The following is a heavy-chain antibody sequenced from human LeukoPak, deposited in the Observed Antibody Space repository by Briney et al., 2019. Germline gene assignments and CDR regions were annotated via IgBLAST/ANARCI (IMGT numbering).Heavy chain of an antibody. Sequence: SETLSLTCAVSGYSISSGYYWGLIRQPPVKGLEWIGSIYHSGSTYYNPSLKSRVTISVDTSKNQFSLKLSSVTAADTAVYYCASAVVPAAAFDIWGQGTMVTVSS. V-gene: IGHV4-38-2*01. D-gene: IGHD2-2*01. CDR1: GYSISSGYY. CDR3: ASAVVPAAAFDI. J-gene: IGHJ3*02. CDR2: IYHSGST.